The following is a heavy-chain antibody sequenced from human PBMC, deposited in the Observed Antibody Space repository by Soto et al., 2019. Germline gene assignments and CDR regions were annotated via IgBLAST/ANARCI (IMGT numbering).Heavy chain of an antibody. D-gene: IGHD1-1*01. CDR2: ISHSGRT. J-gene: IGHJ5*02. Sequence: SETLSLTCGVSSGSISSRTWWSWVRQPPGKGLEWIGEISHSGRTNYNPSLESRVTMSVDKSRNQFYLKLNFVTAADTAVYYCATQTHSYNWHHWGQGTLVTVSS. V-gene: IGHV4-4*02. CDR1: SGSISSRTW. CDR3: ATQTHSYNWHH.